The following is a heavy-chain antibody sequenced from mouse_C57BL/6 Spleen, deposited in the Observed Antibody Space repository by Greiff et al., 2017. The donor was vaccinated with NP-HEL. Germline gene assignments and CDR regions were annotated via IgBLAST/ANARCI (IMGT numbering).Heavy chain of an antibody. J-gene: IGHJ3*01. CDR1: GFTFSSYA. Sequence: EVQGVESGGGLVKPGGSLKLSCAASGFTFSSYAMSWVRQTPDKRLEWVATISDGGSYTYYPDNVKGRFTISRDNAKNNLYLQMSHLKSEDTAMYYCARDRESTMVTTRAWFAYWGQGTLVTVSA. D-gene: IGHD2-2*01. V-gene: IGHV5-4*01. CDR2: ISDGGSYT. CDR3: ARDRESTMVTTRAWFAY.